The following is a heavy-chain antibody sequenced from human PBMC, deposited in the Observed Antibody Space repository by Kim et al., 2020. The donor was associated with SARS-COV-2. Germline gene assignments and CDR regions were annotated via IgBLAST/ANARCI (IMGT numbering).Heavy chain of an antibody. D-gene: IGHD2-2*01. CDR1: GYTFTSYY. CDR3: ATLGDIVVVPAAFDAFDI. J-gene: IGHJ3*02. CDR2: INPSGGST. Sequence: ASVKVSCKASGYTFTSYYMHWVRQAPGQGLEWMGIINPSGGSTSYAQKFQGRVTMTRDTSTSTVYMELSSLRSEDTAVYYCATLGDIVVVPAAFDAFDIWGQGTTVTVSS. V-gene: IGHV1-46*01.